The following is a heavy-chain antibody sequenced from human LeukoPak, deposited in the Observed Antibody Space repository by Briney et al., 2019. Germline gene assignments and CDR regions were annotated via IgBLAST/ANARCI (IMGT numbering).Heavy chain of an antibody. CDR2: IYYSGST. J-gene: IGHJ3*02. Sequence: SETPSLTCTVSGGSISSYYWSWIRQPPGKGLEWIGYIYYSGSTNYNPSLKSRVTISVDTSKNQFSLKLSSVTAADTAVYYCARASPSRGAFDIWGQGTMVTVSS. CDR3: ARASPSRGAFDI. CDR1: GGSISSYY. V-gene: IGHV4-59*01.